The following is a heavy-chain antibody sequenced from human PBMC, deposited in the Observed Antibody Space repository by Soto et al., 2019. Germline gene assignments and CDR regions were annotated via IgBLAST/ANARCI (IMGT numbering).Heavy chain of an antibody. Sequence: QVQLVESGGGLVKPGESLRLSCAASGFTFSDYDMSWIRQAPGKRLEWVSYISRSGGTIFSADSMKGRFAISRDNSNNLLYLQMNSLSVEDTAMYFCARSRDMATDFESWGQGTLVTVSS. V-gene: IGHV3-11*01. CDR3: ARSRDMATDFES. D-gene: IGHD2-15*01. J-gene: IGHJ5*01. CDR2: ISRSGGTI. CDR1: GFTFSDYD.